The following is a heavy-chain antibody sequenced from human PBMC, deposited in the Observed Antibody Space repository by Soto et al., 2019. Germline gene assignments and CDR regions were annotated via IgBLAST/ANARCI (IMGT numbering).Heavy chain of an antibody. CDR3: ARGEWLVISAAFDI. D-gene: IGHD6-19*01. J-gene: IGHJ3*02. CDR1: GFTFSDYY. V-gene: IGHV3-11*01. Sequence: QVQLVESGGGLVKPGGSLRLSCAASGFTFSDYYMSWIRQAPGKGLEWVSYIGTRGSPIYYADSVKGRFTISRDNAKNSLSLQMNSLRADDTAVYYCARGEWLVISAAFDIWGQGTVVTVSS. CDR2: IGTRGSPI.